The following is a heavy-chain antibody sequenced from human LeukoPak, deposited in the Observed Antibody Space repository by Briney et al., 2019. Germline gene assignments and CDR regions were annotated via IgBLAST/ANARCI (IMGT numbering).Heavy chain of an antibody. CDR2: INHSGST. D-gene: IGHD3-10*01. V-gene: IGHV4-34*01. CDR1: GGSFSDYY. J-gene: IGHJ4*02. CDR3: ARMVRGIFDY. Sequence: PSETLSLTCAVYGGSFSDYYWSWIRQPPGKGLEWIGEINHSGSTNYNPSLKSRVTISVDTSKNQFSLKLSSVTAADTAVYYCARMVRGIFDYWGQGTLVTVSS.